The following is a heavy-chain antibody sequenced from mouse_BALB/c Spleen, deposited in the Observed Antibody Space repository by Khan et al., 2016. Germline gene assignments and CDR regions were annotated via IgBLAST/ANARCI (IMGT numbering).Heavy chain of an antibody. Sequence: VQLKQSGPELVKPGASVKMSCKASGYTFTNYVMHWVKQKPGQGLEWIGYINPYNAGTKYNEKFKGKATLTSDRSSSTAYMELSSLTSEDSAVYYCAIDYYGYDFDYWGQGTTLTVSS. V-gene: IGHV1S136*01. CDR1: GYTFTNYV. CDR3: AIDYYGYDFDY. CDR2: INPYNAGT. D-gene: IGHD2-2*01. J-gene: IGHJ2*01.